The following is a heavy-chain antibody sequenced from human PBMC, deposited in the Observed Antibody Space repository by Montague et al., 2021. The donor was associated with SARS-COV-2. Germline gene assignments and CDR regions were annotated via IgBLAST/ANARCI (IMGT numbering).Heavy chain of an antibody. CDR3: ARGQVTVFAILIAFPAGGAIDV. D-gene: IGHD3-16*02. CDR2: SNDRGSS. CDR1: GGSFTDFY. V-gene: IGHV4-34*01. Sequence: SETLSLTCAVSGGSFTDFYWSWIRHPPAQGLGWIGVSNDRGSSNYNPSPKNRVTISVARSKNQISLKLTSVTAAATATYYCARGQVTVFAILIAFPAGGAIDVWGQGTTVTVS. J-gene: IGHJ6*02.